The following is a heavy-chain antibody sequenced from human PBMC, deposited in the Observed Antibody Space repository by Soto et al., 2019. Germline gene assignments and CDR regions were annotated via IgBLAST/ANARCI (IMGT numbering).Heavy chain of an antibody. V-gene: IGHV3-30-3*01. CDR1: GFTFSSYA. CDR2: ISYDGSNK. CDR3: ARAVESSCWTIDY. D-gene: IGHD6-19*01. J-gene: IGHJ4*02. Sequence: QVQLVESGGGVVQPGRSLRLSCAASGFTFSSYAMHWVRQAPGKGLEWVAVISYDGSNKYYADSVKGRLTISRDNSKNTLYLQMNSLRAEDTAVYYCARAVESSCWTIDYWGQGTLVTVSS.